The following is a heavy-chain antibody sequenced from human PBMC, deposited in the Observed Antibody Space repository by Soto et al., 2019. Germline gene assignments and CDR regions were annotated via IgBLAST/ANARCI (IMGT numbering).Heavy chain of an antibody. Sequence: GGSLRLSCAASGFTFSSYAMSWVRQAPGKGLEWVSAISGSGGSTYYADSVKGRFTISRDNSKNTLYLQMNSLRAEDTAVYYWAKDPNSSGWYYFDYWDQGTLVTVSS. D-gene: IGHD6-19*01. CDR1: GFTFSSYA. V-gene: IGHV3-23*01. J-gene: IGHJ4*02. CDR3: AKDPNSSGWYYFDY. CDR2: ISGSGGST.